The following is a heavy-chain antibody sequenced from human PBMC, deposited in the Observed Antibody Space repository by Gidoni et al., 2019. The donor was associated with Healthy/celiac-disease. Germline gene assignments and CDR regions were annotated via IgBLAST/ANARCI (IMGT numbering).Heavy chain of an antibody. CDR3: ATERGEGVGPRWFDP. V-gene: IGHV1-24*01. J-gene: IGHJ5*02. D-gene: IGHD3-10*01. CDR2: DPEDGET. Sequence: DPEDGETIYAQKFQGRVTMTEDTSTDTAYMELSSLRSEDTAVYYCATERGEGVGPRWFDPWGQGTLVTVSS.